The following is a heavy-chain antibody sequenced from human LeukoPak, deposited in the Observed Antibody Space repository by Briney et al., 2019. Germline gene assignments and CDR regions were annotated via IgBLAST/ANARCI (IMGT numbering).Heavy chain of an antibody. CDR1: GFTFSSYS. CDR2: ISSSSSYI. D-gene: IGHD6-19*01. J-gene: IGHJ4*02. CDR3: ARRGRAVASHDY. Sequence: TGGSLRLSCAASGFTFSSYSMNWVRQAPGKGLEWVSSISSSSSYIYYADSVKGRFTISRDNAKNSLYLQMNSLRAEDTAVYYCARRGRAVASHDYWGQGTLVTVSS. V-gene: IGHV3-21*01.